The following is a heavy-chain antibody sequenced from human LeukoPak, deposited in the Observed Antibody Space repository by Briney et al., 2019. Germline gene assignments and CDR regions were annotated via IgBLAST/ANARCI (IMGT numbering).Heavy chain of an antibody. D-gene: IGHD6-13*01. CDR3: ARSIRAITAAGVIDWFDP. CDR2: IYPGDSDT. J-gene: IGHJ5*02. V-gene: IGHV5-51*01. CDR1: GYSFTSYW. Sequence: GESLKISCKGSGYSFTSYWIGWVRQMPGKGLEWMGIIYPGDSDTRYSPSFQGQVTISADKSIRTAYLQWSSLKASDTAMYYCARSIRAITAAGVIDWFDPWGQGTLVTVSS.